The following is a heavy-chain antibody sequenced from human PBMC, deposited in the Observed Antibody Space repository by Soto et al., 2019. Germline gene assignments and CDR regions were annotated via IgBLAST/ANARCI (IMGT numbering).Heavy chain of an antibody. D-gene: IGHD3-10*01. CDR1: GFTFIGHW. CDR2: ISNDGTST. J-gene: IGHJ6*02. V-gene: IGHV3-74*01. Sequence: EVQLVESGGGLVQPGGSLRLSCAASGFTFIGHWMDWVRQAPGKGLEWVSVISNDGTSTFYADSVKGRFTISRDNAKNTLFLQMNSLRAEDTSIYFCAKDLHYYGMDVWGQGTTVTVSS. CDR3: AKDLHYYGMDV.